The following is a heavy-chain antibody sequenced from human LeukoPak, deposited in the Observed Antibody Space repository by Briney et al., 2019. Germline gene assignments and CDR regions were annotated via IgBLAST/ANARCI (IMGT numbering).Heavy chain of an antibody. J-gene: IGHJ4*02. CDR2: ISGNSGNT. D-gene: IGHD4-17*01. V-gene: IGHV1-18*04. CDR1: GYTFTGYY. CDR3: ARGEDGDFDFDY. Sequence: GASVKVSCKASGYTFTGYYMHWVRQAPGQGLEWMGWISGNSGNTKYAENFQGRVTMTTDTSTSTAYMELRSLRFDDTAVYYCARGEDGDFDFDYWGQGTLVTVSS.